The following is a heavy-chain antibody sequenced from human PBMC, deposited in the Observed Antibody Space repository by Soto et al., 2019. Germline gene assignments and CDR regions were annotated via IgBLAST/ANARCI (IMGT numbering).Heavy chain of an antibody. Sequence: EVQLVESGGGLVQPGGSLRLSCAASGFTFSSYWMHWVRQAPGKGLVWVSRINSDGSSTSYADSVKGRFTISRDNAKNPLYLQMNSPRAEDPAVYSCARIQLWLSWYFDLWGRGTLVTVS. CDR1: GFTFSSYW. D-gene: IGHD5-18*01. CDR2: INSDGSST. V-gene: IGHV3-74*01. J-gene: IGHJ2*01. CDR3: ARIQLWLSWYFDL.